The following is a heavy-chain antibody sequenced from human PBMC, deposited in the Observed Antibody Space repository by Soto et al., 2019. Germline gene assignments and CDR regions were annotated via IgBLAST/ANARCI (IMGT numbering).Heavy chain of an antibody. CDR3: ARHTYYYDSSGYYPQWDV. Sequence: GESLKISCKGSGYSFTSYWISWVRQMPGKGLEWMGRIDPSDSYTNYSPSFQGHVTISADKSISTAYLQWSSLKASDTAMYYCARHTYYYDSSGYYPQWDVWGQGTTVTVSS. CDR2: IDPSDSYT. D-gene: IGHD3-22*01. V-gene: IGHV5-10-1*01. J-gene: IGHJ6*02. CDR1: GYSFTSYW.